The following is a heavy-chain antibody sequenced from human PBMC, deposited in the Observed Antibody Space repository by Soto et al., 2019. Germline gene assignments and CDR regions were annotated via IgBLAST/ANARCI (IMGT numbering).Heavy chain of an antibody. CDR3: AREYSSFEY. V-gene: IGHV4-59*01. CDR2: IHYSGST. Sequence: QVQLQESGPGLVKPSETLSLTCTVSGGSISTYYWSWIRQPPGKGLEWIGYIHYSGSTSYNPPLKSRVTISVDTSKNQFSLKLSSVTAADTAVYYCAREYSSFEYWGQGILVSVSS. J-gene: IGHJ4*02. CDR1: GGSISTYY. D-gene: IGHD6-19*01.